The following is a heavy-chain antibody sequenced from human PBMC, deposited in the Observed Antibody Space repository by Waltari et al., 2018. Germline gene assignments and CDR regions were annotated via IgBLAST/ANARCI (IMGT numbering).Heavy chain of an antibody. CDR3: ATYIGASIGTAAFDV. Sequence: QLHLQESGPGLVKPSDTLSVTCSVSGGSITSNRHYWAWIRQPPGKGLEWTATISYSGATYNNPSLNSRVTISVDTSKNQFSLKLSSVTAADTAVYYCATYIGASIGTAAFDVWGQGTMVTVSS. V-gene: IGHV4-39*01. J-gene: IGHJ3*01. CDR2: ISYSGAT. D-gene: IGHD3-16*01. CDR1: GGSITSNRHY.